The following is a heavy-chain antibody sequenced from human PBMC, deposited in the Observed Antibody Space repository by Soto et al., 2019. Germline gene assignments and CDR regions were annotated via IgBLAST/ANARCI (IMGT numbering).Heavy chain of an antibody. CDR3: ARDRGSSSWYSPGSWYYGMDV. Sequence: SVKVSCKASGSPFSSYAISWVRQAPGQGLEWMGGIIPIFGTANYAQKFQGRVTMTTDTSTSTAYMELRSLRSDDTAVYYCARDRGSSSWYSPGSWYYGMDVWGQGATVTVSS. CDR1: GSPFSSYA. CDR2: IIPIFGTA. D-gene: IGHD6-13*01. V-gene: IGHV1-69*05. J-gene: IGHJ6*02.